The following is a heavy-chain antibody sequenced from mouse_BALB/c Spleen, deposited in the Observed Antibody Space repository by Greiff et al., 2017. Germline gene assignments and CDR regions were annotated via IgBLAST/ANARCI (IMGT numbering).Heavy chain of an antibody. Sequence: EVQLQQSGPELVKPGASVKIPCKASGYTFTDYNMDWVKQSHGKSLEWIGDINPNNGGTIYNQKFKGKATLTVDKSSSTAYMELRSLTSEDTAVYYCARDYYGSSYNWYLMSGAQGPRSPSPQ. CDR1: GYTFTDYN. J-gene: IGHJ1*01. V-gene: IGHV1-18*01. CDR2: INPNNGGT. CDR3: ARDYYGSSYNWYLMS. D-gene: IGHD1-1*01.